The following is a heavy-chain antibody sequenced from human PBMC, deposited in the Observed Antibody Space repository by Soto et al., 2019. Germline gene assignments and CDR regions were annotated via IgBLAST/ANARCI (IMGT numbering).Heavy chain of an antibody. CDR1: GFTFSDYY. J-gene: IGHJ4*02. Sequence: QVQLVESGGGLVKPGGSLRLSCAASGFTFSDYYMSWIRQAPGKGLEWVSYISSSSSYTNYADSVKGRFTISRDNAKNPLYLQKNSLRAEDTAVYYCARKGRAAVAGIDYWGQGTLVTVSS. D-gene: IGHD6-19*01. V-gene: IGHV3-11*05. CDR2: ISSSSSYT. CDR3: ARKGRAAVAGIDY.